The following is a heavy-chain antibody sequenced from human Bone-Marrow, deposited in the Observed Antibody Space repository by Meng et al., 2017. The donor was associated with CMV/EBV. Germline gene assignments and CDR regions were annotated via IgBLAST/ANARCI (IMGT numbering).Heavy chain of an antibody. D-gene: IGHD2-2*01. J-gene: IGHJ3*02. CDR3: TRAGVVVVPAAKSPFFFDI. CDR2: IRSKAYGGTT. Sequence: GESLKISCAASGFTFSSYAMHWVRQAPGKGLEWVGFIRSKAYGGTTEYAASVKGRFTISRDDSKSIAYLQMNSLKTEDTAVYYCTRAGVVVVPAAKSPFFFDIWGQGTMVTVSS. V-gene: IGHV3-49*04. CDR1: GFTFSSYA.